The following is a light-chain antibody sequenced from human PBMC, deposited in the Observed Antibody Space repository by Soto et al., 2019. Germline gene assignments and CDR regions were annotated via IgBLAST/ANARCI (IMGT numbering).Light chain of an antibody. CDR1: QSVSSN. Sequence: EIVMTQSPATLSVSPGERATLSCRASQSVSSNLAWYQQKPGQAPRLLIYGASTRATGIPARFSGSGSGTEFTLTISSLRSEDFALYFCQQYNNWPPYTFGQGTKVDIK. CDR2: GAS. J-gene: IGKJ2*01. V-gene: IGKV3D-15*01. CDR3: QQYNNWPPYT.